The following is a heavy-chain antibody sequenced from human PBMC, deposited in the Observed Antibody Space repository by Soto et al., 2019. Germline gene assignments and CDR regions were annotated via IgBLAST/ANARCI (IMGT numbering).Heavy chain of an antibody. V-gene: IGHV3-74*01. CDR2: INSDGSST. Sequence: GGSLRLSCAASGFTFSSYWMHWVRQAPGKGLVWVSRINSDGSSTSYADSVKGRFTISRDNAKNTLYLQMNSLRAEDTAVYYCAREGRIDDYYDSSGTNDAFDIWGQGTMVTVSS. J-gene: IGHJ3*02. CDR1: GFTFSSYW. CDR3: AREGRIDDYYDSSGTNDAFDI. D-gene: IGHD3-22*01.